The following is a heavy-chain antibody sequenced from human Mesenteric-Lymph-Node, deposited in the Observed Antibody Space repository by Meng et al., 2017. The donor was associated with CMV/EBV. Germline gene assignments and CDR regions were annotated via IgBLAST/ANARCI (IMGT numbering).Heavy chain of an antibody. J-gene: IGHJ6*02. CDR2: LSYAAST. CDR1: GASISTTSYY. CDR3: ARGSGTTSYYYYGMDV. V-gene: IGHV4-39*02. Sequence: SETLSLTCAVSGASISTTSYYWGWIRQPPGKGLEWIGSLSYAASTYYNPSLRSRVTISLDTSKNLFSLRLSSVTAADTAMYYCARGSGTTSYYYYGMDVWGQGTTVTVSS. D-gene: IGHD1-1*01.